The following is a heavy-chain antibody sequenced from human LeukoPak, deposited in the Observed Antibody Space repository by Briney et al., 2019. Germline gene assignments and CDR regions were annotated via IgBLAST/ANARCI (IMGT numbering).Heavy chain of an antibody. J-gene: IGHJ4*02. CDR3: ARTLQFHYYFDY. CDR2: IYTSGST. D-gene: IGHD5-24*01. Sequence: PSQTLSLTCTVSGGSISSGSYYWSWIRQPAGKGLEWIGRIYTSGSTNYNPSLKSRVTISVDTSKNQFSLKLSSVTAADTAVYYCARTLQFHYYFDYWGQGTLVTVSS. V-gene: IGHV4-61*02. CDR1: GGSISSGSYY.